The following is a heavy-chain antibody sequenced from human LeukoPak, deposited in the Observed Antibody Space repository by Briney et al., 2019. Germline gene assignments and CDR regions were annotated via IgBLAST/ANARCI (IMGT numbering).Heavy chain of an antibody. V-gene: IGHV1-3*01. Sequence: ASVKVSCKASGYTFTSYAMHWVRQAPGQRLEWMGWINAGNGNTKYSQKFQGRVTITRDTSASTAYMELSSLRSEDTAVYYCARDIEIIAAAGTDAFDIWGQGTMVTVSS. CDR1: GYTFTSYA. CDR2: INAGNGNT. J-gene: IGHJ3*02. D-gene: IGHD6-13*01. CDR3: ARDIEIIAAAGTDAFDI.